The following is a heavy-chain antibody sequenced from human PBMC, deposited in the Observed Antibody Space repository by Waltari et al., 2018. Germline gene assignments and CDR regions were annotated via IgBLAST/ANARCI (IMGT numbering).Heavy chain of an antibody. D-gene: IGHD2-15*01. J-gene: IGHJ4*02. CDR1: GGSISSYY. CDR2: IEASGDT. CDR3: ARHNLKNSGGWSGGY. V-gene: IGHV4-4*07. Sequence: QVQLQESGPGLVKPSETLSLICTVSGGSISSYYWSWIRQPAGKGLEWIGRIEASGDTNYNPSLKSRVTMSVDTSKNQFSLKLTSVTAADTAVYYCARHNLKNSGGWSGGYWGQGTLVIVSS.